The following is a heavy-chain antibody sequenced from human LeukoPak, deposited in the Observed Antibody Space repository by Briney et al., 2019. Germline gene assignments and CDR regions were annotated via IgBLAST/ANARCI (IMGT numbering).Heavy chain of an antibody. CDR2: FDPEDGET. D-gene: IGHD3-10*01. V-gene: IGHV1-24*01. J-gene: IGHJ4*02. Sequence: GASVKVSCKVSGYTLTELSMHWVRQAPGKGLEWMGGFDPEDGETIYAQKFQGRVTMTEDTSTDTAYMELSSLRSEDTAVYYCATSVYGSGSYYNPSRYFDYWGQGTLVTVSS. CDR1: GYTLTELS. CDR3: ATSVYGSGSYYNPSRYFDY.